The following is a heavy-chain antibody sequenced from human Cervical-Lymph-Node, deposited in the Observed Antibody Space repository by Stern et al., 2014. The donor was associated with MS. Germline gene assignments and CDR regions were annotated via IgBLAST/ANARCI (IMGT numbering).Heavy chain of an antibody. CDR1: GFTFSSYT. Sequence: QVQLVESGGGVVQPGRSLRLSCAASGFTFSSYTMHWVRQAPGKGLEWMAVISSDGNSKFYADSVKGRFTISRDNSKNTLFLQMNSLRTEDTAVYYCARDGRSVWGQGTLVTVSS. CDR2: ISSDGNSK. CDR3: ARDGRSV. J-gene: IGHJ4*02. V-gene: IGHV3-30-3*01.